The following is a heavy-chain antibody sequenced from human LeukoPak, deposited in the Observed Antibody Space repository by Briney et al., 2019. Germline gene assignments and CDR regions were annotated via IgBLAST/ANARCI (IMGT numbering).Heavy chain of an antibody. V-gene: IGHV4-34*01. CDR2: INHSGST. CDR3: ARGPTRYYFDY. CDR1: GGSFSGYY. Sequence: SETLSLTCAVYGGSFSGYYWSWIRQPPGKGLEWIGEINHSGSTNYNPSLKSRVTISVDMSKNQFSLKLSSVTAADTAVYYCARGPTRYYFDYWGQGTLVTVSS. J-gene: IGHJ4*02.